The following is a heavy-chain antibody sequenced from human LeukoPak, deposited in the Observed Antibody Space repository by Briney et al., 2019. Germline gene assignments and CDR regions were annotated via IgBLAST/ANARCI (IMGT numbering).Heavy chain of an antibody. D-gene: IGHD6-19*01. V-gene: IGHV4-59*01. J-gene: IGHJ4*02. CDR1: GGSISSYY. Sequence: SETLSLTCTVSGGSISSYYWSWIRQPPGKGLEWIGYIYYSGSTNYNPSLKSRVTISVDTSKNQFSLKLSSVTAADTAVYYCARDALPTFHSSGWYVKDYWGQGTLVTVSS. CDR3: ARDALPTFHSSGWYVKDY. CDR2: IYYSGST.